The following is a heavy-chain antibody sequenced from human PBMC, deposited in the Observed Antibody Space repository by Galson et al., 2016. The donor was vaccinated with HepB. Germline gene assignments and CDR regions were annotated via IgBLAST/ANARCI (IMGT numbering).Heavy chain of an antibody. CDR1: GFSISTYT. CDR3: ARDRSRFSSGYYTGALDVFAI. V-gene: IGHV3-21*01. CDR2: ISSSSAYV. D-gene: IGHD3-3*01. Sequence: SLRLSCAASGFSISTYTMNWVRQAPGKGLEWISYISSSSAYVDYADSVKGRFTISRENAKNSLYLQMNSLRAEDTAVYYCARDRSRFSSGYYTGALDVFAIWGQGTVFTVSS. J-gene: IGHJ3*02.